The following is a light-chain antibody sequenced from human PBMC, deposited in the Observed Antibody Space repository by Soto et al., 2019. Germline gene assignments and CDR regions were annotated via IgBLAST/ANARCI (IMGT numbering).Light chain of an antibody. Sequence: DIQMTQSPSSLFASVWGRVTITCQATQDINIYLNWYQQKPGKAPNLLIYDASNLEIGVPSRFSGSGSGTHFTFTISSLQTEDIGTYYCQQYDILPITFGRGTRLEI. CDR2: DAS. CDR1: QDINIY. V-gene: IGKV1-33*01. CDR3: QQYDILPIT. J-gene: IGKJ5*01.